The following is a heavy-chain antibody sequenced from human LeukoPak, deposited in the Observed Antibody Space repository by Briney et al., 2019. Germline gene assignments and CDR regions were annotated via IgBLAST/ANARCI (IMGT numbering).Heavy chain of an antibody. CDR2: INHSGST. CDR1: GGSFSGYY. D-gene: IGHD3-9*01. CDR3: ARSERYFDWLLFLRRNAAFDI. Sequence: SETLSLTCAVYGGSFSGYYWSWIRQPPGKGLEWIGEINHSGSTNYNPSLKSRVTISVDTSKNQFSLKLSSVTAADTAVYYCARSERYFDWLLFLRRNAAFDIWGQGTMVTVSS. V-gene: IGHV4-34*01. J-gene: IGHJ3*02.